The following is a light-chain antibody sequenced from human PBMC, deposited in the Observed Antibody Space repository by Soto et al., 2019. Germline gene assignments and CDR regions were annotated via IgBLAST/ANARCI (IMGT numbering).Light chain of an antibody. V-gene: IGKV3-15*01. CDR2: GAS. CDR1: QSVADK. J-gene: IGKJ4*01. Sequence: EIVMTQSPATLSVSPGERATLSCRPSQSVADKLAWYQQKPGQAPRLLIYGASTRATGIPARFSGSGSGTVFTLTISSLQTEDFAIYYCQQYNNWPLTLGGGTKVEIK. CDR3: QQYNNWPLT.